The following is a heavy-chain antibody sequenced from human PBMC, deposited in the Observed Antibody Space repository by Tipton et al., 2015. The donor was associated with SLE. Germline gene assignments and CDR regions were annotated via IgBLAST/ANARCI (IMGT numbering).Heavy chain of an antibody. CDR1: GYTFTTYG. D-gene: IGHD3-10*01. J-gene: IGHJ4*02. Sequence: QLVQSGAEVKKPGASVKVSCKASGYTFTTYGISWVLQAPGQGLEWMGWISTYTGNTNYAQKLQGRVTMTTDTSTSTVYMELRSLRSDDTAVYYCAWTGYYGSGSSPDYWGQGTLVTVSS. CDR3: AWTGYYGSGSSPDY. V-gene: IGHV1-18*04. CDR2: ISTYTGNT.